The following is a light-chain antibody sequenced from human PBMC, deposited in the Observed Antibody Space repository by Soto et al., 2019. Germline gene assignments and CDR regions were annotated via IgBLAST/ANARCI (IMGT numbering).Light chain of an antibody. Sequence: EIVMTQSPATLSVSPGERATLSCRASQNVRSNLAWYQQKPGQAPSLLIYGASIRANGVPDRFSGSGSGTDFTLTISRLEPEDFAVYYCQQCDNWPLITFGQGTRLEIK. CDR1: QNVRSN. V-gene: IGKV3D-15*01. J-gene: IGKJ5*01. CDR2: GAS. CDR3: QQCDNWPLIT.